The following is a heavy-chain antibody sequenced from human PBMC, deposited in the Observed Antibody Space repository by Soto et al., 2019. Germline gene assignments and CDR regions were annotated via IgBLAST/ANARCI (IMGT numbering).Heavy chain of an antibody. CDR1: GFTFSSYA. V-gene: IGHV3-23*01. Sequence: EVQLLESGGGLVQPGGSLRLSCAASGFTFSSYAMSWVRQAPGKGLEWVSVVSGSGRTTNYADTMKGRFTISRDNSKNKLFLQINSLRVEYTTVYYCAKDKLGEVVAATFDYWGQGTLVTVAS. J-gene: IGHJ4*02. CDR2: VSGSGRTT. D-gene: IGHD3-22*01. CDR3: AKDKLGEVVAATFDY.